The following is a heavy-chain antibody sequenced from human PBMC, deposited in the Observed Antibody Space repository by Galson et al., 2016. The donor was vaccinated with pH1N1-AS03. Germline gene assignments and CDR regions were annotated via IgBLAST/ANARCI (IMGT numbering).Heavy chain of an antibody. CDR1: GFTFSAYS. D-gene: IGHD3-3*01. CDR3: ARGRVFGVAGNDNYYYGLDV. CDR2: ISSSTSFI. Sequence: SLRLSCAASGFTFSAYSFNWVRQAPGKGLEWVASISSSTSFIYYADSVKGRFTISRDNGKDSVYLQMNSLRAEDTAVYFCARGRVFGVAGNDNYYYGLDVWGQGTTVTVSS. J-gene: IGHJ6*02. V-gene: IGHV3-21*06.